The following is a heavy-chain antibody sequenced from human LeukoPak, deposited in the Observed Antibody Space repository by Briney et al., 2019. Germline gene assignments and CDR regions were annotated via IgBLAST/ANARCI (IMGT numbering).Heavy chain of an antibody. D-gene: IGHD3-9*01. CDR3: ARAYYDILTGYPGYYYYYMDV. Sequence: ASVKVSCKASGYTFTSYGISWVRQAPGQGLERMGWISAYNGNTNYAQKLQGRVTMTTDTSTSTAYMELRSLRSDDTAVYYCARAYYDILTGYPGYYYYYMDVWGKGTTVTVSS. J-gene: IGHJ6*03. CDR1: GYTFTSYG. CDR2: ISAYNGNT. V-gene: IGHV1-18*01.